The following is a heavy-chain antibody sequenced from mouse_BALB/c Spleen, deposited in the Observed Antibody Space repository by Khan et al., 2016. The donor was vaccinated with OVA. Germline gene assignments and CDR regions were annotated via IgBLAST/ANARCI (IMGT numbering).Heavy chain of an antibody. J-gene: IGHJ1*01. Sequence: LVESGPELKKPGETVKISCKASGYTFTNYGMNWVKQAPGKGLKWMGWINTYTGEPTYADDFKGRFVFSLETSASTAYLKISNLKNEDMTTYFCARISSSWYSDVWGAGTTVTVSS. CDR2: INTYTGEP. CDR3: ARISSSWYSDV. CDR1: GYTFTNYG. V-gene: IGHV9-1*02.